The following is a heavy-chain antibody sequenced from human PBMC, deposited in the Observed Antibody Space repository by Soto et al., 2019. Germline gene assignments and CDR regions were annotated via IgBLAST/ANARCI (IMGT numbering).Heavy chain of an antibody. CDR1: GGSFSGYY. D-gene: IGHD2-8*02. CDR2: INHSGST. J-gene: IGHJ4*02. CDR3: ARDKITGLFDY. Sequence: QVQLQQWGAGLLKPSETLSLTCAVYGGSFSGYYWTWIRQPPGTGLELIGEINHSGSTNYKPSLKSRVTISVETSKNQFSLKLTSVTAADTAVYYCARDKITGLFDYWGQGTLVTVSS. V-gene: IGHV4-34*01.